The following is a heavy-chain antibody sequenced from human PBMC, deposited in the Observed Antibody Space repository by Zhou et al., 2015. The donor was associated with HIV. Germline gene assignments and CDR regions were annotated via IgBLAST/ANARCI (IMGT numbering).Heavy chain of an antibody. CDR3: ARLVNYYDRRRGAGLR. CDR2: IIPSFDTK. Sequence: QVQLVQSGAEVKKPGSSVKVSCTGPRDTFNNYPISWVRQAPGQGLEWMGGIIPSFDTKNYAQKFLGRLTITADESTSTSYMELSGLRSEDTAIYFCARLVNYYDRRRGAGLRGGQGTLVTVSS. D-gene: IGHD3-22*01. CDR1: RDTFNNYP. J-gene: IGHJ4*02. V-gene: IGHV1-69*01.